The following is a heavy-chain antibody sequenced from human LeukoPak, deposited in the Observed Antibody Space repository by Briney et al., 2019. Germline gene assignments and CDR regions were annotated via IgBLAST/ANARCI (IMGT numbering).Heavy chain of an antibody. J-gene: IGHJ4*02. CDR2: MYHSGST. D-gene: IGHD2-2*01. CDR1: GYSIKNGGYS. Sequence: SETLSLTCSVSGYSIKNGGYSWSWIRQPPGKGLEWIGYMYHSGSTSYNPSLKSRVTMSVDTSKNQFSLKLGSVTAADTAVYYCARHWCTSTSCYSLFDYWGQGTLVTVSS. CDR3: ARHWCTSTSCYSLFDY. V-gene: IGHV4-30-2*03.